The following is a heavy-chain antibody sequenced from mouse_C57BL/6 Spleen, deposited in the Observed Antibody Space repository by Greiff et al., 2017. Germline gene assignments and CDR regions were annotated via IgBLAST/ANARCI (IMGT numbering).Heavy chain of an antibody. CDR3: ARGGGNYHCDY. V-gene: IGHV1-80*01. CDR1: GYAFSSYW. Sequence: VQLQESGAELVKPGASVKISCKASGYAFSSYWMNWVKQRPGKGLEWIGQIYPGDGDTNYNGKFKGKATLTADKSSSTAYMQLSSLTSEDSAVYFCARGGGNYHCDYWGQGTTLTVSS. CDR2: IYPGDGDT. J-gene: IGHJ2*01. D-gene: IGHD2-1*01.